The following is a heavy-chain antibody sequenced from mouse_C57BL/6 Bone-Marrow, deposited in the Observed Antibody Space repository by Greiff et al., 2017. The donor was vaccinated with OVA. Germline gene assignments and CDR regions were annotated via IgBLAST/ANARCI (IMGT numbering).Heavy chain of an antibody. Sequence: QVQLKESGPGLVQPSQSLSITCPVSGFSLTSYGVHWVRQSPGKGLEWLGVIWSGGSTDYNAAFISRLSISKDNSKSQVFFKMNSLQADDTAIYYCATPYSNYVRFAYWGQGTLVTVSA. V-gene: IGHV2-2*01. D-gene: IGHD2-5*01. CDR2: IWSGGST. CDR3: ATPYSNYVRFAY. J-gene: IGHJ3*01. CDR1: GFSLTSYG.